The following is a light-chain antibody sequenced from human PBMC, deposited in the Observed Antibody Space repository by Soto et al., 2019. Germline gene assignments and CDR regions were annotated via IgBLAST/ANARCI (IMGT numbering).Light chain of an antibody. CDR2: GAS. J-gene: IGKJ5*01. Sequence: EKMMTQSPATLSVSQGERATLSCRASQSVNNNLAWYQQKLGQAPRVLIYGASTRATGIPARFTGSGSGTEFILTITSLQSEDFAVYYCQQYNNWPITFGQGTLLEIK. CDR1: QSVNNN. V-gene: IGKV3-15*01. CDR3: QQYNNWPIT.